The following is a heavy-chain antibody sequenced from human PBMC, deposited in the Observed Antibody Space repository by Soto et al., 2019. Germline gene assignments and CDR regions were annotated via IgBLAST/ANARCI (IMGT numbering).Heavy chain of an antibody. Sequence: QLHLQQSGPGLVKPSETLSLTCTVSGDSIRSSSFYWGCIRQAPGKGLEWIGRIYYSGTTSYNPSLQSRVTHAIDTSQDQFSLTLTSVTAADTAVYYCVRQGVHAAGWFALWGQGTLVTVSS. V-gene: IGHV4-39*01. CDR3: VRQGVHAAGWFAL. J-gene: IGHJ5*02. D-gene: IGHD2-15*01. CDR1: GDSIRSSSFY. CDR2: IYYSGTT.